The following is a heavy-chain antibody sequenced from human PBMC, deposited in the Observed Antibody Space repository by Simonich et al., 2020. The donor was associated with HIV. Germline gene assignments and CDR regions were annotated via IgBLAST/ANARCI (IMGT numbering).Heavy chain of an antibody. D-gene: IGHD6-6*01. CDR2: IYTSVST. Sequence: QVQLQESGPGLVKPSETLSLICTVSGGSISSYYWSWIRQPAGKGLEWIGRIYTSVSTYYSPSLKSRVTISVDPSKNQFSLKLSSVTAADTAVYYCARQSLAARLFDDWGQGTLVTVSS. CDR1: GGSISSYY. V-gene: IGHV4-4*07. CDR3: ARQSLAARLFDD. J-gene: IGHJ4*02.